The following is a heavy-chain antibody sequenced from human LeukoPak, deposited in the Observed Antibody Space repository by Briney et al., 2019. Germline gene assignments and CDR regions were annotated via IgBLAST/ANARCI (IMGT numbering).Heavy chain of an antibody. CDR1: GFTFSSYA. CDR3: AKDVSGDYATSFDY. CDR2: ISYDGSNK. Sequence: PGGSLRLSCAASGFTFSSYAMHWVRQAPGKGLEWVAVISYDGSNKYYADSVKGRFTISRDNSKNTLYLQMNSLRAEDTAVYYCAKDVSGDYATSFDYWGQGTLVTVSS. D-gene: IGHD4-17*01. V-gene: IGHV3-30-3*01. J-gene: IGHJ4*02.